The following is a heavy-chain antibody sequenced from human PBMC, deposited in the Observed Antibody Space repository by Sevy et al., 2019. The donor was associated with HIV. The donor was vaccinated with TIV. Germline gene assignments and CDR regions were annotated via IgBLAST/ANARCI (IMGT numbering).Heavy chain of an antibody. CDR3: ARQYCSRGSCFFDY. CDR1: GFDIRSNY. CDR2: IYAGGTA. V-gene: IGHV3-53*01. D-gene: IGHD2-15*01. Sequence: GGSLRLSCVVSGFDIRSNYMSWVRQAPGKGLEWLSHIYAGGTAYYADSVKGRFTFSRDDSKNTVSLQMRSLRVEDSAACYCARQYCSRGSCFFDYWGQGIQVTVSS. J-gene: IGHJ4*02.